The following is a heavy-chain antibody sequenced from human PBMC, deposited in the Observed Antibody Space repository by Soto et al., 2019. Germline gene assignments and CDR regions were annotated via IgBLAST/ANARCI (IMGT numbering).Heavy chain of an antibody. V-gene: IGHV3-21*04. CDR3: ARGYSYGFDY. CDR1: RDPSTTYI. CDR2: INGRGNYI. J-gene: IGHJ4*02. Sequence: PWDSLGPFCPSSRDPSTTYILNGVRQAPGKGLERVSSINGRGNYIYYAESGKGRFTISRDNAKNSLYLQMDRLRAEDTAVYYCARGYSYGFDYWGQGTLVTVSS. D-gene: IGHD5-18*01.